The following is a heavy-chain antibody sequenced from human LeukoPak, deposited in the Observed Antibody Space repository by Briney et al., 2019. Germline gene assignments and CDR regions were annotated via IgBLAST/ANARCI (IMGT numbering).Heavy chain of an antibody. Sequence: SETLSLTCTVSGGSISSGSYYWSWIRQPAGKGLEWIGQIHTTGSTNYKPSLESRVTISIDTSKSQFSLKVSSVTAADTAVYYCARRLYGESGFCWGQGVLVTVSS. CDR3: ARRLYGESGFC. J-gene: IGHJ4*02. CDR2: IHTTGST. V-gene: IGHV4-61*09. D-gene: IGHD4-17*01. CDR1: GGSISSGSYY.